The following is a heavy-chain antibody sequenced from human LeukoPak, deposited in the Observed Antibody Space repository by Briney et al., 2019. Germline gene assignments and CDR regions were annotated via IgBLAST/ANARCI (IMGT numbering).Heavy chain of an antibody. J-gene: IGHJ6*02. CDR1: GYTFTSCD. V-gene: IGHV1-8*01. CDR3: ARVRQLLWFGELTYYYGMDV. Sequence: ASVKVSCKASGYTFTSCDINWVRQATGQGLEWMGWMNPNSGNTGYAQKFQGRVTMTRNTSISTAYMELSSLRSEDTAVYYCARVRQLLWFGELTYYYGMDVWGQGTTVTVSS. D-gene: IGHD3-10*01. CDR2: MNPNSGNT.